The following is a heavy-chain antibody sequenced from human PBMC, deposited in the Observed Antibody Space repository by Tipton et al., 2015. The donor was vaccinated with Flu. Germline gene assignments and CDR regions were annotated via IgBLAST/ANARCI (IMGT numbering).Heavy chain of an antibody. Sequence: TLSLTCTVSVGSISSGSYFWSWIRQPAGTGLEFIGRVHASGTTSYNASLESRVSASVDTSRNQFSLRLRSVTAADTAVYYCARAQADYSGRAYYIDYWGQGTLVAVSS. CDR1: VGSISSGSYF. CDR2: VHASGTT. CDR3: ARAQADYSGRAYYIDY. J-gene: IGHJ4*02. V-gene: IGHV4-61*02. D-gene: IGHD4-23*01.